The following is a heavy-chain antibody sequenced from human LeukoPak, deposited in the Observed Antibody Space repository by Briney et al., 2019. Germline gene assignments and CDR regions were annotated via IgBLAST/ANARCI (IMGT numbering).Heavy chain of an antibody. CDR1: GGSISSSSYY. CDR2: IYYSGST. Sequence: SETLSLTCTVSGGSISSSSYYSGWIRQPPGKGLEWIGSIYYSGSTYYNPSLKSRVTLSVDTSKNQSSLKLISVTAADTAVNYCARDRNMATTKLQGQGARYFDFWGQGTLVTVSS. V-gene: IGHV4-39*07. CDR3: ARDRNMATTKLQGQGARYFDF. J-gene: IGHJ4*02. D-gene: IGHD5-24*01.